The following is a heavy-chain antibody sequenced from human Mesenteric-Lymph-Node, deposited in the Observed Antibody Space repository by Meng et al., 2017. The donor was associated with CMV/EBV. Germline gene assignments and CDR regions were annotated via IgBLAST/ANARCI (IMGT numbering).Heavy chain of an antibody. V-gene: IGHV1-69*05. J-gene: IGHJ4*02. CDR2: ISPYFSTA. Sequence: DTFRSDASNGVRQTHGQGIEWVGGISPYFSTANYAQEYRGRVTITTDESTSTAYMELSSLRSEDTAVYFCERGDDNSGYYSFGIDYWGQGTLVTVSS. CDR1: DTFRSDA. CDR3: ERGDDNSGYYSFGIDY. D-gene: IGHD3-22*01.